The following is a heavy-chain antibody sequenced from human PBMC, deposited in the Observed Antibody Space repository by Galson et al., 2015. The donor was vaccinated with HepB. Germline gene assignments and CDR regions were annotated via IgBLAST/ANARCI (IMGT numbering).Heavy chain of an antibody. Sequence: SLRLSCAASGFTFSAYGMHWVRQAPGKGLEWVAVISYDGNNKYYADSVKGRFTISRDNSKNTLYLQMNSLGTEDTAVYYCAGHHYGMDVWGQGTTVTVSS. CDR1: GFTFSAYG. V-gene: IGHV3-30*19. CDR2: ISYDGNNK. J-gene: IGHJ6*02. CDR3: AGHHYGMDV.